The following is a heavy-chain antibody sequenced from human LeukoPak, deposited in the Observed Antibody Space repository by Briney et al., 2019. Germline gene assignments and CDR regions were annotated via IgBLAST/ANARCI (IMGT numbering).Heavy chain of an antibody. D-gene: IGHD1-26*01. CDR3: ARRELYSSPSTFDY. CDR2: IYYSGST. CDR1: GGSISGSSYY. J-gene: IGHJ4*02. V-gene: IGHV4-39*01. Sequence: SETLSLTCTVSGGSISGSSYYWGWIRQPPGKGLEWIGSIYYSGSTYYNPSLKSRVTISVDTSKNQFSLKLSSVTAADTAVYYCARRELYSSPSTFDYWGQGTLVTVSS.